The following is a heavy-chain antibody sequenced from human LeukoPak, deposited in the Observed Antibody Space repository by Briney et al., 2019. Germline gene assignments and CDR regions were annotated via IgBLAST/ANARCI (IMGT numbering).Heavy chain of an antibody. J-gene: IGHJ5*02. CDR3: ARGSSWYFNWFDP. CDR1: GFTVSSNY. Sequence: GGSLRLSCAASGFTVSSNYMSWVRQAPGKGLEGVSVIYSGGSTYYADSVKGRFTISRDNSKNTLYLQMNSLRAEDTAVYYCARGSSWYFNWFDPWGQGTLVTVSS. V-gene: IGHV3-66*01. CDR2: IYSGGST. D-gene: IGHD6-13*01.